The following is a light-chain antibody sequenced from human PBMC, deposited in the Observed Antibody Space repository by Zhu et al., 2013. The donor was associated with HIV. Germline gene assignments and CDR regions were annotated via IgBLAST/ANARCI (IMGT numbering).Light chain of an antibody. CDR1: QSVLYSSNNKNY. J-gene: IGKJ2*01. V-gene: IGKV4-1*01. CDR2: WAS. Sequence: DIVMTQSPDSLAVSLGERATINCKSSQSVLYSSNNKNYLAWYQHKPGQPPNLLIYWASTRESGVPDRFSGSGSGTDFTLTISSLQAEDVAVYYCQQYYSTPYTFGQGTKLEIK. CDR3: QQYYSTPYT.